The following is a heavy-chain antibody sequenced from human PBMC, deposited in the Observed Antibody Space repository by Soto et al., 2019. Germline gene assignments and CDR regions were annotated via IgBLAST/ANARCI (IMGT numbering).Heavy chain of an antibody. J-gene: IGHJ4*02. CDR2: MYYSGST. CDR3: ARARSHEYELLVQYFDQ. Sequence: SETLSLTCTVSGASISSYYWGWIRQPPGKGLEWIGYMYYSGSTNYNPSLESRVTVSVDKSKNQFSLKLTSVTAADTAVYYCARARSHEYELLVQYFDQWGQGTLVTVCS. V-gene: IGHV4-59*01. D-gene: IGHD2-2*01. CDR1: GASISSYY.